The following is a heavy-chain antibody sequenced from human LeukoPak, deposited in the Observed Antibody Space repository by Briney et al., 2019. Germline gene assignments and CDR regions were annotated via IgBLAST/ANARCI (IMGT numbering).Heavy chain of an antibody. D-gene: IGHD5-24*01. CDR1: GFTFDDYA. CDR2: ISGSGGST. Sequence: PGGSLRLSCAASGFTFDDYAMHWVRQAPGKGLEWVSGISGSGGSTYYADSVKGRFTISRDNSKNTLYLQMNSLRAEDTAVYYCAKERSTISDYWGQGTLVTVSS. J-gene: IGHJ4*02. V-gene: IGHV3-23*01. CDR3: AKERSTISDY.